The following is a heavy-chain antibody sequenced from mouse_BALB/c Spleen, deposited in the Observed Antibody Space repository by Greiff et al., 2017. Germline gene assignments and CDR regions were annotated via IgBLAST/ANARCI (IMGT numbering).Heavy chain of an antibody. D-gene: IGHD2-3*01. CDR3: AKVGGGYYYFDY. CDR1: GYSITSDYA. V-gene: IGHV3-2*02. CDR2: ISYSGST. Sequence: EVQGVESGPGLVKPSQSLSLTCTVTGYSITSDYAWNWIRQFPGNKLEWMGYISYSGSTSYNPSLKSRISITRDTSKNQFFLQLNSVTTEDTATYYCAKVGGGYYYFDYWGQGTTLTVSS. J-gene: IGHJ2*01.